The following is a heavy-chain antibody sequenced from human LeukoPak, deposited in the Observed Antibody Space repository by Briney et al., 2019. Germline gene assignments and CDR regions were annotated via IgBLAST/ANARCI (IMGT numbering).Heavy chain of an antibody. CDR1: GYTFTSYG. V-gene: IGHV1-18*01. CDR2: INGYNAQT. CDR3: VRDIKYEMDY. D-gene: IGHD1-14*01. Sequence: ASAKVSCKASGYTFTSYGISWVRQAPGQGLEWMAWINGYNAQTNYAQNFQGRVTVTTDTSTSTAYMELRNLRSDDTAIYYCVRDIKYEMDYWGQGTLVTVSS. J-gene: IGHJ4*02.